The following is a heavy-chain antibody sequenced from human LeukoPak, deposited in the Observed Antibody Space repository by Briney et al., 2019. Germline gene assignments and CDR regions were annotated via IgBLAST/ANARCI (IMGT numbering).Heavy chain of an antibody. CDR2: ISSSSSYI. CDR1: GFTFSSYS. D-gene: IGHD3-3*01. V-gene: IGHV3-21*01. Sequence: PGGSLRLSCAASGFTFSSYSMNWVRQAPGKGLEWVSSISSSSSYIYYADSVKGRFTISRDNAKNSLYLQMNSLRAEDTAVYYCARDGPYDFWSGSYYCMDVWGKGTTVTVSS. CDR3: ARDGPYDFWSGSYYCMDV. J-gene: IGHJ6*03.